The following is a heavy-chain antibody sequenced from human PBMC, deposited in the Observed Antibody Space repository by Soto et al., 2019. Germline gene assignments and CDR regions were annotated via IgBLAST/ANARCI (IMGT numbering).Heavy chain of an antibody. V-gene: IGHV1-69*12. D-gene: IGHD1-26*01. Sequence: QVQLVQSGAEVKKPGSSVKVSCTASGGTFSSYAVRWVRQAPGQGLEWMGGIIPIFGTADYAQKFQGRVTITADESTSTAYMELSTLRSEDPAVYYCASHGASSAEGRYYYGMDVWGQGTTVTVSS. CDR1: GGTFSSYA. CDR3: ASHGASSAEGRYYYGMDV. CDR2: IIPIFGTA. J-gene: IGHJ6*02.